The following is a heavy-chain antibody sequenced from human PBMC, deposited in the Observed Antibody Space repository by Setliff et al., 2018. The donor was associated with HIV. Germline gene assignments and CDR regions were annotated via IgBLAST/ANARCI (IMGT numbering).Heavy chain of an antibody. Sequence: GESLKISCKGSGYSFTSYWIGWVRQMPGKGLEWMGIIYPGDSDTRYSPSFQGQVTISADKSISTAYLQWSSLKASDTAMYYCARPRSSSWYEDAFDIWGQGTMVTVS. J-gene: IGHJ3*02. CDR3: ARPRSSSWYEDAFDI. CDR1: GYSFTSYW. D-gene: IGHD6-13*01. CDR2: IYPGDSDT. V-gene: IGHV5-51*01.